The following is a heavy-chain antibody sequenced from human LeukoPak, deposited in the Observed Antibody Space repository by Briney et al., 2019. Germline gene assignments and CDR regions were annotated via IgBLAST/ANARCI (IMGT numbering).Heavy chain of an antibody. CDR2: IYYSGST. V-gene: IGHV4-59*01. Sequence: SETLSLTCTVSGGSISSYNWSWSRQPPGKGLEWIGYIYYSGSTNYNPSLKSRVTISVDTSKNQFSLKLSSVTAADTAVYYCARRRWYTFDYWGQGTLVTVSS. CDR3: ARRRWYTFDY. J-gene: IGHJ4*02. D-gene: IGHD4-23*01. CDR1: GGSISSYN.